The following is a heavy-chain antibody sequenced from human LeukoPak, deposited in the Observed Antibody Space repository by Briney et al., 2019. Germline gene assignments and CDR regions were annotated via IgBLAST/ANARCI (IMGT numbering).Heavy chain of an antibody. CDR3: AGGGDFDY. Sequence: GGSLRLSCAASGFTFSVYFMTWVRQAPGKGLEWVSSISRTSEYIHYADSVRGRFAISRDNAKNSVYLQMNSRRAEDTAVYFCAGGGDFDYWGQGILVTVSA. J-gene: IGHJ4*02. CDR2: ISRTSEYI. V-gene: IGHV3-21*01. D-gene: IGHD3-16*01. CDR1: GFTFSVYF.